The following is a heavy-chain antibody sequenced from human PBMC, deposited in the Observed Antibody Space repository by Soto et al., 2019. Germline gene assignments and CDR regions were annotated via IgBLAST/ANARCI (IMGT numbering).Heavy chain of an antibody. Sequence: QVQLQESGPGLVKPSETLSLTCTVSGGSISSYYWSWIRQPPGKGLEWIGYIYYSGRTNYNPSLKSRVTISVDTSKNQFSLKLSSVTAADTAVYYCAGPYSYGRRWGQGTLVTVSS. D-gene: IGHD5-18*01. CDR3: AGPYSYGRR. J-gene: IGHJ4*02. CDR1: GGSISSYY. CDR2: IYYSGRT. V-gene: IGHV4-59*01.